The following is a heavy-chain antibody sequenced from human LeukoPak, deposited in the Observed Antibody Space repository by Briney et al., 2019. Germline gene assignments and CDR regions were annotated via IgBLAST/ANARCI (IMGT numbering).Heavy chain of an antibody. CDR2: ISADGGST. CDR3: AKESGKFDY. V-gene: IGHV3-43*02. J-gene: IGHJ4*02. CDR1: GTNFADYA. Sequence: GGSLRLPCVVSGTNFADYAMHWVRQPPGKGLEWVSLISADGGSTFSADSVKGRFSISRDNSKNSLYLQMNSLRSEDTAMYYCAKESGKFDYWGQGTLVAVSS.